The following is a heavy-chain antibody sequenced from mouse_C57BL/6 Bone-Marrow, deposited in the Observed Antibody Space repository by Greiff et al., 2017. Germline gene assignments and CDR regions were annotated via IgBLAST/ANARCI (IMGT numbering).Heavy chain of an antibody. J-gene: IGHJ4*01. D-gene: IGHD2-5*01. CDR2: IHPNSGST. V-gene: IGHV1-64*01. CDR1: GYTFTSYW. Sequence: QVQLHQPGAELVKPGASVKLSCKASGYTFTSYWMHWVKQRPGQGLEWIGMIHPNSGSTNYNEKFKSKATLTVDKSSSTAYMQLSSLTSEDSAVYYCAIAYYSNSYYAMDYWGQGTSVTVSS. CDR3: AIAYYSNSYYAMDY.